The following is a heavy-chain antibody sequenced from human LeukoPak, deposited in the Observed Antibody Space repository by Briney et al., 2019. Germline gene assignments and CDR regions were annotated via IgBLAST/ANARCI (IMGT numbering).Heavy chain of an antibody. CDR2: IIPILGIA. V-gene: IGHV1-69*04. CDR3: ARGGYPKFDY. Sequence: GSSVKVSCKASGGTFISYAISWVRQAPGQGLEWMGRIIPILGIANYAQKFQGRVTITADKSTSTAYMELSSLRSEDTAVYYCARGGYPKFDYWGQGTLVTVSS. D-gene: IGHD6-13*01. J-gene: IGHJ4*02. CDR1: GGTFISYA.